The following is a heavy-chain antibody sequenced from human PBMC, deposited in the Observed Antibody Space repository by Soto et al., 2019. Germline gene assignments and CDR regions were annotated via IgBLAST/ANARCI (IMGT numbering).Heavy chain of an antibody. V-gene: IGHV3-30-3*01. J-gene: IGHJ5*02. CDR3: ARGSAFTMVRGDLGRFDP. CDR2: ISYDGSNK. CDR1: GFTFSSYA. D-gene: IGHD3-10*01. Sequence: QVPLVESGGGVVQPGRSLRLSCAASGFTFSSYAMHWVRQAPGKGLEWVAVISYDGSNKYYADSVKGRFTISRDNSKNTLSLQMNSLRAEDTAVYYCARGSAFTMVRGDLGRFDPWGQGTLVTVSS.